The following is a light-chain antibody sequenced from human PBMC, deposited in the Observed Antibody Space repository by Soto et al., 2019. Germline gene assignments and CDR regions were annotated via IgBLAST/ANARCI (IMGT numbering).Light chain of an antibody. Sequence: DIVMTQSPATLSVSPGERATLSCRASQNIGSSLAWYQQKPGRAPRLLIYTTSYRVTGIPARFSGSGSGTEFTLTISSLQSEDFAVYYCQQCDTWPYTFGQGTKLEI. J-gene: IGKJ2*01. CDR3: QQCDTWPYT. CDR1: QNIGSS. V-gene: IGKV3-15*01. CDR2: TTS.